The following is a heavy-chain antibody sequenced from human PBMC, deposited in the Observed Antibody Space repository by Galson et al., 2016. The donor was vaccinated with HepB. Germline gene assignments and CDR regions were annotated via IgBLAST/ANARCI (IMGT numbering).Heavy chain of an antibody. V-gene: IGHV5-51*01. CDR2: IYPGDSDT. CDR1: GYRFSSYY. CDR3: VRRRDILTGYRSYYYVMDV. D-gene: IGHD3-9*01. J-gene: IGHJ6*02. Sequence: QSGAEVKKPGESLKISCKGSGYRFSSYYIGWVRQMPGKGLEWMGIIYPGDSDTRYSPSLQGQVTISADKSINTAYLQWSSLKASDTAIYYCVRRRDILTGYRSYYYVMDVWGQGTTVTVSS.